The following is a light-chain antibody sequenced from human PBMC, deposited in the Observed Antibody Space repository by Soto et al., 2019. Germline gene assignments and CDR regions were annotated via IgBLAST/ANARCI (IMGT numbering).Light chain of an antibody. V-gene: IGKV3-20*01. CDR3: QQYGSSPPT. CDR2: GAS. J-gene: IGKJ5*01. Sequence: EIVLTQSPGTLSLSPGARATLSCRASQSVSSSYLAWYQQKPGQAPRLLIYGASSRATGIPDRFSGSGSGTDFTLTISRLEPEDFAVYYCQQYGSSPPTFCQGTRLEIK. CDR1: QSVSSSY.